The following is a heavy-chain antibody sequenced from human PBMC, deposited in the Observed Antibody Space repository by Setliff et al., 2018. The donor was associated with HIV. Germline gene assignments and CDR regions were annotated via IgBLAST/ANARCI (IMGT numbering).Heavy chain of an antibody. CDR2: IEERHDIT. D-gene: IGHD3-22*01. CDR3: AKNRNLVVVISTFDC. J-gene: IGHJ4*02. Sequence: PGGSLRLSCAASGFTFSSYAMSWVRQAPGKGLEWVGFIEERHDITHYADSVKGRFSISRDNSKNTLYLQMNSLRAEDTAVYYCAKNRNLVVVISTFDCWGQGTLVTVSS. V-gene: IGHV3-23*01. CDR1: GFTFSSYA.